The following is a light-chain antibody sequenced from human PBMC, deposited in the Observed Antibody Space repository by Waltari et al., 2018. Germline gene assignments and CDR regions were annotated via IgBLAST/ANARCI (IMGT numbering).Light chain of an antibody. Sequence: DIQMTQSPSSLSASVGDRVTITCRASQSISSYLNWYQQKPGKAPKILIYAASSLQSGVPSRFSGSGSGTDFTLTISSLQPEDFATYYCQQSYSSPPTFGQGTKVGLK. V-gene: IGKV1-39*01. J-gene: IGKJ1*01. CDR1: QSISSY. CDR3: QQSYSSPPT. CDR2: AAS.